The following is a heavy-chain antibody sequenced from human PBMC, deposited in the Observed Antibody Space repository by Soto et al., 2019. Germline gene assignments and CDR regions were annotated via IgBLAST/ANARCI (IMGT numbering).Heavy chain of an antibody. D-gene: IGHD3-10*01. CDR1: GFDLTNVG. CDR2: ISFDGTTI. CDR3: AKGQGGSPPGGMDV. V-gene: IGHV3-30*18. J-gene: IGHJ6*02. Sequence: QVVLVESGGGVVQPGRALRLSCAASGFDLTNVGMLWVRQAPGKGLEWVALISFDGTTIHYGDSVKGRFTISRDNSKNTLFLQMNSLRPEDTGVYYCAKGQGGSPPGGMDVWGQGTTVTVSS.